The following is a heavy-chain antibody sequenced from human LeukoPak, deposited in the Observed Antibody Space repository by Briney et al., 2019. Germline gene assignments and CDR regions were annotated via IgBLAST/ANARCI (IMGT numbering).Heavy chain of an antibody. Sequence: ASVKVSCKASGYTFTGYYMHWVRQAPGQGLEWVGWINPNSGDTNYAQKCQGRVTMTRDTSISTAYMELSRLRSDDTAVYYCATSGDSTSYYYYGMDVWGQGTTVTVSS. CDR1: GYTFTGYY. D-gene: IGHD3-10*01. CDR3: ATSGDSTSYYYYGMDV. CDR2: INPNSGDT. V-gene: IGHV1-2*02. J-gene: IGHJ6*02.